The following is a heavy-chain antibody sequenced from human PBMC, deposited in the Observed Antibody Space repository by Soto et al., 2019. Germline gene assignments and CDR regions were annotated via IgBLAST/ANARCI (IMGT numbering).Heavy chain of an antibody. D-gene: IGHD3-10*01. J-gene: IGHJ4*02. CDR2: INSDGGST. Sequence: EVQLVESGGGLVQPGGSLRLSCAASGYTFSSYWMHWVRQAPGKGLVWVSHINSDGGSTNYADSVKGRFTVSRDNAKNTLYLQMNSLRVDDTAVYYCARELGSGYWGQGTLVTVSS. CDR1: GYTFSSYW. V-gene: IGHV3-74*01. CDR3: ARELGSGY.